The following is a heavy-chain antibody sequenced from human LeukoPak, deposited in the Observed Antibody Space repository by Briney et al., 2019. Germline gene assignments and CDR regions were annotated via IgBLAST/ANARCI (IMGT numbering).Heavy chain of an antibody. CDR1: GYTFTSYY. Sequence: GASVSVSCTASGYTFTSYYMHGVRQGPGQGLEWMGIILLSGGRKSYAQLFQGRVPLTRGPSPSTVYMELRSPRCGDPAVYYCASLTDDGDQSCDYWGQGTLVTVSS. V-gene: IGHV1-46*01. CDR2: ILLSGGRK. J-gene: IGHJ4*02. D-gene: IGHD4-17*01. CDR3: ASLTDDGDQSCDY.